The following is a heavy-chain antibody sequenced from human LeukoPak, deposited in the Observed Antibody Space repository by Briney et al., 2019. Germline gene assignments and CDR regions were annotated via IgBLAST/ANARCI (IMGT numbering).Heavy chain of an antibody. V-gene: IGHV1-24*01. Sequence: PEDGETIYAQKFQGRVTMTEDTSTDTAYMELSSLRSEDTAVYYCAIAIYGSGSYYYFDYWGQGTLVTVSS. CDR2: PEDGET. CDR3: AIAIYGSGSYYYFDY. D-gene: IGHD3-10*01. J-gene: IGHJ4*02.